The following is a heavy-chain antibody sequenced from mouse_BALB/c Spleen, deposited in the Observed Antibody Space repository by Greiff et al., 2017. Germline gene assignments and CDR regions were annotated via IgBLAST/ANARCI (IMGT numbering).Heavy chain of an antibody. CDR3: ARRDYGNPAWFAY. CDR2: ILPGSGST. Sequence: QVQLQQSGAELMKPGASVKISCKATGYTFSSYWIEWVKQRPGHGLEWIGEILPGSGSTNYNEKFKGKATFTADTSSNTAYMQLSSLTSEDSAVYYCARRDYGNPAWFAYWGQGTLVTVSA. V-gene: IGHV1-9*01. J-gene: IGHJ3*01. CDR1: GYTFSSYW. D-gene: IGHD2-1*01.